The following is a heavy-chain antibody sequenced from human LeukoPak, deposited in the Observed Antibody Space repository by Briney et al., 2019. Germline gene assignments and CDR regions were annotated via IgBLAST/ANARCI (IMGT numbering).Heavy chain of an antibody. Sequence: GGSLRLSCAASGFTFSSNSMTWVRQTPGKGLEWVSGISGSGDSTFYADSVKGRFTISRDNSRSTLYLQMSSLRPEDTAVYYCTKWSGFGDDWGQGTLVTVSS. V-gene: IGHV3-23*01. D-gene: IGHD3-10*01. CDR2: ISGSGDST. CDR1: GFTFSSNS. J-gene: IGHJ4*02. CDR3: TKWSGFGDD.